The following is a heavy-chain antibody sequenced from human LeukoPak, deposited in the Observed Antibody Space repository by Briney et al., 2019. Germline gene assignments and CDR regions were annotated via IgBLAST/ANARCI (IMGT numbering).Heavy chain of an antibody. CDR2: MHYSGST. V-gene: IGHV4-59*08. CDR3: ARQITDSYGSKGWFDT. CDR1: GGSISSYY. D-gene: IGHD5-18*01. J-gene: IGHJ5*02. Sequence: SETLSLTCTVSGGSISSYYWSWIRQPPGKGLEWIGYMHYSGSTNYNPSLKSRVTISVDTSKNQFSLKLSSVTAADTAVYYCARQITDSYGSKGWFDTWGQGTLVTVSS.